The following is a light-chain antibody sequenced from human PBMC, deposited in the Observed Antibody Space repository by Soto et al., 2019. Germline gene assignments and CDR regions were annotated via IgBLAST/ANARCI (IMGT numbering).Light chain of an antibody. CDR2: DAS. Sequence: EIVLTQSPATLSLSPGERATLSCRASQSVSSYLAWYQQNPGQAPRLLIYDASNRATGIPARFSGSGSGTDFTLTISSLEPDDFAVYYCQQRSNWPPLTFGGGTKVEIK. V-gene: IGKV3-11*01. CDR1: QSVSSY. J-gene: IGKJ4*01. CDR3: QQRSNWPPLT.